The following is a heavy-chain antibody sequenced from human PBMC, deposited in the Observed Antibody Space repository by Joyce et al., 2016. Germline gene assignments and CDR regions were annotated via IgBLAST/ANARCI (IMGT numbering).Heavy chain of an antibody. V-gene: IGHV1-8*01. CDR2: MNPHSGNT. J-gene: IGHJ1*01. CDR3: ARGSTSTWFKYLQH. D-gene: IGHD2-2*01. CDR1: GYAFTTYD. Sequence: VQLVQSGAEVKEPGASVKVSCRTSGYAFTTYDIFWVRQATGQGAEWMGLMNPHSGNTDYGEKLQGRVTMTRDTSIGTAFMELSSLTSDDTAVYFCARGSTSTWFKYLQHWGQGTLVTVSS.